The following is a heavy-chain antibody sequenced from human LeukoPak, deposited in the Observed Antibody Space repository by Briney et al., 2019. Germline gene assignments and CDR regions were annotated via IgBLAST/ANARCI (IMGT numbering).Heavy chain of an antibody. D-gene: IGHD5-12*01. CDR3: ARSRLPAATITPNDD. CDR2: ISYDGSNK. Sequence: GGSLRLSCAASGFTFSSYGMLWVRQAPGKGLEWVAVISYDGSNKYYADSVKGRFTISRDNAKNSLYLQMNSLRAEDTAVYYCARSRLPAATITPNDDWGQGALVTVSS. CDR1: GFTFSSYG. J-gene: IGHJ4*02. V-gene: IGHV3-30*03.